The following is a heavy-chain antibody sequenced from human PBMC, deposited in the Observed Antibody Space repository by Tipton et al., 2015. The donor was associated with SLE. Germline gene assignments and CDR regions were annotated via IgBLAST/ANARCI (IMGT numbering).Heavy chain of an antibody. CDR3: AREGDYYDSSGDYYYYGMDV. J-gene: IGHJ6*02. CDR2: IYYRGST. V-gene: IGHV4-39*07. D-gene: IGHD3-22*01. Sequence: TLSLTCTVSGGSISSSSYYWGWIRQPPGKGLEWIGSIYYRGSTYYNPALKSRVTMSVDTSKNQFSLKLSSVTAADTAVYYCAREGDYYDSSGDYYYYGMDVWGQGTTVTVSS. CDR1: GGSISSSSYY.